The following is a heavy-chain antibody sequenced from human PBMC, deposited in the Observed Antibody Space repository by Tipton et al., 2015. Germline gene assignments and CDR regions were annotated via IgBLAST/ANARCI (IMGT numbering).Heavy chain of an antibody. CDR3: AKRAVAGIPFHY. J-gene: IGHJ4*02. Sequence: LRLSCVASGFTFSHYAMHWVRQAPGKGLEWVALISFDGSNKYYTDSVQGRFTISRDSSKNTLNLQMNSLRAEDTAVYYCAKRAVAGIPFHYWGQGTLVTVSS. CDR1: GFTFSHYA. CDR2: ISFDGSNK. D-gene: IGHD6-19*01. V-gene: IGHV3-30*18.